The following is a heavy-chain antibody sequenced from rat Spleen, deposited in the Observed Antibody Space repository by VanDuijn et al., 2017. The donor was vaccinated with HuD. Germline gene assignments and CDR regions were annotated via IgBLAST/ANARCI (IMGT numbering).Heavy chain of an antibody. V-gene: IGHV2-43*01. CDR3: ARDPLLGAPFAS. D-gene: IGHD5-1*01. J-gene: IGHJ2*01. Sequence: QVQLKESGPGLVQPSQTLSLTCTVSGFSLTDYHVSWVRQPPGKGLEWMGIIWTGGTTTYNSLLKSRRSISRDTSKSQVFLKMNSLQTEDSATYYCARDPLLGAPFASWGQGVMVTVSS. CDR2: IWTGGTT. CDR1: GFSLTDYH.